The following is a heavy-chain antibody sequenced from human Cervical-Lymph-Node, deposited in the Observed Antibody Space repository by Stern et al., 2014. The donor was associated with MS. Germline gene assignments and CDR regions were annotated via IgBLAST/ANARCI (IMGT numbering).Heavy chain of an antibody. Sequence: QVQLVESGAAVERPGASVKVSCKASGYTFTAYFLHWVRHAPGQGLEWMGWISPKTGSSTYAQKFQDRVTMTRDTSINTGYMEVSSLRSDDTSVYYCARDRGSYSDYWGQGTLVAVSS. CDR1: GYTFTAYF. CDR2: ISPKTGSS. V-gene: IGHV1-2*02. D-gene: IGHD1-26*01. J-gene: IGHJ4*02. CDR3: ARDRGSYSDY.